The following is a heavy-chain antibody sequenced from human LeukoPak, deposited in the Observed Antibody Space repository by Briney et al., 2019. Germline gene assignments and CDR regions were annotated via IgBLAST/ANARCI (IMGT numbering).Heavy chain of an antibody. CDR2: INTYNGNT. CDR3: ARRRPSLAAARDYYYYGMDV. J-gene: IGHJ6*04. D-gene: IGHD6-13*01. CDR1: GYTFTSYG. Sequence: ASVKVSFKASGYTFTSYGLSWVRQAPGQGLEWMGWINTYNGNTNYAQKLQARVTMTTDTSTSTAYMELRSLRSDDTAVYYCARRRPSLAAARDYYYYGMDVWGKGTTVTVSS. V-gene: IGHV1-18*04.